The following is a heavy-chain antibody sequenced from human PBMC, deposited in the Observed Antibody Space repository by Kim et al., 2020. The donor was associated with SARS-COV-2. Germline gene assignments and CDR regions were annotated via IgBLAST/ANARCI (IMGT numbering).Heavy chain of an antibody. Sequence: SETLSLTCTVSGGSVTSGTYYWTWIRQSPSKGLEWIGYIHYSGPINYNPSLKSRVTISVDTSKNHFSLKLSSVTPADTAVYYCARLYQTLDYCG. V-gene: IGHV4-61*03. CDR3: ARLYQTLDY. CDR1: GGSVTSGTYY. J-gene: IGHJ4*01. CDR2: IHYSGPI. D-gene: IGHD2-2*01.